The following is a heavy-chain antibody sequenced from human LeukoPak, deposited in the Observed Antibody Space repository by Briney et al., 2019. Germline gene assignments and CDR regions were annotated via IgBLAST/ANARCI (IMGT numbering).Heavy chain of an antibody. CDR2: ISSSSSYI. J-gene: IGHJ5*02. CDR3: ARGGTRYSSSSSDWCDP. CDR1: GFTFSSYS. Sequence: GGSLRLSCAASGFTFSSYSMNWVRQAPGKGLEWVSSISSSSSYIYYADSVKGRFTISRDNAKNSLYLQMNSLRAEDTAVYYCARGGTRYSSSSSDWCDPWGQGTLVTVSS. D-gene: IGHD6-6*01. V-gene: IGHV3-21*01.